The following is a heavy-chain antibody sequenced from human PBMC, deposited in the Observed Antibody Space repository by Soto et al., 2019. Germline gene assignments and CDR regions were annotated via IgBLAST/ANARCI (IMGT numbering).Heavy chain of an antibody. CDR3: ARQKSSYFDY. V-gene: IGHV5-51*01. CDR1: VYSFTSYW. CDR2: IYPGDSDT. J-gene: IGHJ4*02. Sequence: PGESLKISGKGSVYSFTSYWIGWVRQMPGKGLEWMGIIYPGDSDTRYSPSFQGQVTISAHKSISTAYLQWSSLKASDTAMYYCARQKSSYFDYWGQGTLVTVSS.